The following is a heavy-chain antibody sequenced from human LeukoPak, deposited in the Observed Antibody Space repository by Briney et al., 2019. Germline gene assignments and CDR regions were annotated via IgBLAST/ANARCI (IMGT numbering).Heavy chain of an antibody. CDR3: ARGGYDSSGYEK. D-gene: IGHD3-22*01. Sequence: SETLSLTCTVSGGSISSSSYYWGWIRQPPGKGLEWIGSIYYSGSTYYNPSLKSRVTISVDTSKNQFSLKLSSVTAADTAVYYCARGGYDSSGYEKWGQGTLVTVSS. CDR2: IYYSGST. CDR1: GGSISSSSYY. V-gene: IGHV4-39*07. J-gene: IGHJ4*02.